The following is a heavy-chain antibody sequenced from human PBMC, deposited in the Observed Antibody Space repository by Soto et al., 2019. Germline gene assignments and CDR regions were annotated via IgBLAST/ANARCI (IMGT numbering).Heavy chain of an antibody. D-gene: IGHD1-26*01. CDR3: SKERGSSGNWFAP. J-gene: IGHJ5*02. V-gene: IGHV3-30*18. Sequence: QVQLVESGGGVVQPGRSLRLSCAASGFTFSSYCMHWVRQAPGKGLEWVAVISYDGSNKYYADSVKGRFTISRDNSKNTLYLQMNSLRSEDTAVDYFSKERGSSGNWFAPWGQGTLVTVSS. CDR2: ISYDGSNK. CDR1: GFTFSSYC.